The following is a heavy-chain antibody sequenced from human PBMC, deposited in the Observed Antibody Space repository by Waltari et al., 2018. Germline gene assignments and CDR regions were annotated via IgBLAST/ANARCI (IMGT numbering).Heavy chain of an antibody. CDR2: INHSGST. CDR3: ARSLYSSGWYGGRFRGFDY. Sequence: QVQLQQWGAGLLKPSETLSLTCAVYGGSFSGYYWSWIRQPPGKGLEWIGEINHSGSTNYNPSLKSRVTISVDTSKNQFSLKLSSVTAADTAVYYCARSLYSSGWYGGRFRGFDYWGQGTLVTVSS. D-gene: IGHD6-19*01. J-gene: IGHJ4*02. V-gene: IGHV4-34*01. CDR1: GGSFSGYY.